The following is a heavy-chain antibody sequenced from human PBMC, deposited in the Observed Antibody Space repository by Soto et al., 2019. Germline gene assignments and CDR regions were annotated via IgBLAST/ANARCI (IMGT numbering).Heavy chain of an antibody. CDR1: GGSIIISNG. Sequence: SVTLSLTYAVSGGSIIISNGWSWFRKPPGKGLEWIGEIYHSGSTNYNPSLKSRVTISVDKSKNQFSLKLSSVTAADTAVYYCARDAVAGYNWFDPWGQGTLVTVSS. CDR2: IYHSGST. CDR3: ARDAVAGYNWFDP. D-gene: IGHD6-19*01. J-gene: IGHJ5*02. V-gene: IGHV4-4*02.